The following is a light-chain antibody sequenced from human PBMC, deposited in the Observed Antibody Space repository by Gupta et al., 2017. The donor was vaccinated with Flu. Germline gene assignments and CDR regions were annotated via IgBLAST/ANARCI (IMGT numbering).Light chain of an antibody. Sequence: GHTARITGGGKIIGSKDVHWYQQKPGQAPVLVIYRVSSRPAGIPDRFSGSKSGNTATLTISSAQAGDEADYYCQVWDSSNPYVFGTGTKLTVL. V-gene: IGLV3-9*01. J-gene: IGLJ1*01. CDR1: IIGSKD. CDR3: QVWDSSNPYV. CDR2: RVS.